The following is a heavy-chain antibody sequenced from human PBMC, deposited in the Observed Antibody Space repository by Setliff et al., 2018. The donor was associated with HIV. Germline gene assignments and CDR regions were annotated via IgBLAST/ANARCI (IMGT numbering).Heavy chain of an antibody. Sequence: PGGSLRLSCAASGFTFSNYGMSWVRQAPGKGLEWVSAISGSGGRTYYADSVKGRFTISRDNSKNTLYLQMNSLRAEDTAVYYCAKDPLHDYGDLSPFEYWGQGTLVTVSS. CDR1: GFTFSNYG. J-gene: IGHJ4*02. D-gene: IGHD4-17*01. CDR3: AKDPLHDYGDLSPFEY. CDR2: ISGSGGRT. V-gene: IGHV3-23*01.